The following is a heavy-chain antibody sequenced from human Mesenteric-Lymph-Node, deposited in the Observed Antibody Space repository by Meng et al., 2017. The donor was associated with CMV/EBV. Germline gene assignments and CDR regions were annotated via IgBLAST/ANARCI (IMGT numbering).Heavy chain of an antibody. J-gene: IGHJ4*02. CDR2: INHSGST. Sequence: YYFSRFRQPPGKRLESTGEINHSGSTHYNPSLKSRVTISEDTSRNQFSLKLSSLTAADTAVYYCTRGATHTRYDYVWGSYPLRYFDYWGQGTLVTVSS. V-gene: IGHV4-34*01. D-gene: IGHD3-16*01. CDR1: YY. CDR3: TRGATHTRYDYVWGSYPLRYFDY.